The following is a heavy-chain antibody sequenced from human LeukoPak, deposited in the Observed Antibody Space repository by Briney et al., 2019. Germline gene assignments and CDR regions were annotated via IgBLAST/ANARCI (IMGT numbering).Heavy chain of an antibody. J-gene: IGHJ4*02. Sequence: GGSLRLSCAASGFTFSSYGMHWVRQAPGRGLEWVSAISGSGGSTYYADSVKGRFTISRDNSKNTLYLQMNSLRAEDTAVYYCAKDRGSSYYFDYWGQGTLVTVSS. CDR3: AKDRGSSYYFDY. CDR2: ISGSGGST. V-gene: IGHV3-23*01. CDR1: GFTFSSYG. D-gene: IGHD6-13*01.